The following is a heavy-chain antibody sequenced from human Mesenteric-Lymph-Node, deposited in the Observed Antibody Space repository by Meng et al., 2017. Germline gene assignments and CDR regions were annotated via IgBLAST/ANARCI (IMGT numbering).Heavy chain of an antibody. CDR1: GFTLSSYW. V-gene: IGHV3-7*01. J-gene: IGHJ4*02. Sequence: GGSLRLSCAASGFTLSSYWMGWVRQAPGKGLEWVANIKQDGSERYYVDSLKGRFTISRDNAKNSLYLQMNSLRAEDTAVYYCARGSAVAGFHFDYWGQGTLVTVSS. CDR2: IKQDGSER. D-gene: IGHD6-19*01. CDR3: ARGSAVAGFHFDY.